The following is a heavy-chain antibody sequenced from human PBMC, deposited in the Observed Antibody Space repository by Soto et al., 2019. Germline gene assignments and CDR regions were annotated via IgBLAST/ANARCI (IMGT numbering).Heavy chain of an antibody. V-gene: IGHV4-39*01. J-gene: IGHJ4*02. CDR2: IYYSGST. CDR1: GGSISSSSYY. Sequence: QLQLQESGPGLVKPSETLSLTCTVSGGSISSSSYYWGWIRQPPGKGLEWIGSIYYSGSTYYNPSLKSGVTISVDTSKNQFSLKLSSVTAADTAVYYCASFDHQHSFDYWGQGTLVTVSS. D-gene: IGHD3-9*01. CDR3: ASFDHQHSFDY.